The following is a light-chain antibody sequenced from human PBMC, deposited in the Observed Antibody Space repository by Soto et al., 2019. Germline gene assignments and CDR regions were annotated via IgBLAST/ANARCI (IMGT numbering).Light chain of an antibody. V-gene: IGLV2-23*02. J-gene: IGLJ1*01. CDR1: SNDVGAYNY. CDR3: CSSGGSPTYV. CDR2: EVN. Sequence: QSALTQPASVSGSPGQSLTISCTGTSNDVGAYNYVSWYQQHPGKAPKLMIFEVNKRPSGVSNRFSGSKSGNTASLTISGLKVEDEADYYCCSSGGSPTYVFGPGTKLTVL.